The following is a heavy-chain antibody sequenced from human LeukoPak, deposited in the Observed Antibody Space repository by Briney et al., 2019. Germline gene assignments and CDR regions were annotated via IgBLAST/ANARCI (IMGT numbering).Heavy chain of an antibody. CDR1: GFTVSSNY. CDR3: ARVFSSVVY. Sequence: PGGSVRLSCAASGFTVSSNYMSWVRQAPGRGLEWVSVIYSGGGTYYADSVKGRFTISRDNSKNTLYLQMNSLRAEGTAVYYCARVFSSVVYWGQGTLVTVSS. V-gene: IGHV3-53*01. CDR2: IYSGGGT. D-gene: IGHD6-25*01. J-gene: IGHJ4*02.